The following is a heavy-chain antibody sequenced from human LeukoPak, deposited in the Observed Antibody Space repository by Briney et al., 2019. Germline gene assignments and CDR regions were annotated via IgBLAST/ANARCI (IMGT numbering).Heavy chain of an antibody. CDR3: ARDRGGRSGLDD. CDR2: ISGSGGST. D-gene: IGHD2-15*01. Sequence: GGSLRLSCAASGFTFSRYAMSWVRQAPGKGLEWVSAISGSGGSTYYADSAKGRFTISRDNSKNTLYLQMNSLRAEDTAVYYCARDRGGRSGLDDWGQGTLVTVSS. CDR1: GFTFSRYA. J-gene: IGHJ4*02. V-gene: IGHV3-23*01.